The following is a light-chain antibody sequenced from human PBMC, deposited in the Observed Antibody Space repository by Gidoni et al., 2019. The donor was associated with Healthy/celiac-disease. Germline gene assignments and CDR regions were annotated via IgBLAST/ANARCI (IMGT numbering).Light chain of an antibody. CDR2: AVS. CDR1: QSISSY. CDR3: QQTYSTPLT. J-gene: IGKJ5*01. Sequence: DIQMTHSPSSLSASVGDRVTSTCRASQSISSYLNWYQQKPGKAPKLLIYAVSNLQSGVPSRFSGSGSGTDFTLTISSLQPEDFATYFCQQTYSTPLTSXQXTRLEIK. V-gene: IGKV1-39*01.